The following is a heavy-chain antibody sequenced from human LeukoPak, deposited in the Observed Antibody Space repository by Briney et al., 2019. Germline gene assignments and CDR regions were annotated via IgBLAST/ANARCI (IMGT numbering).Heavy chain of an antibody. CDR3: AREPVGAYYYYGMDV. CDR2: ISYDGSNK. Sequence: GGSLRLSCAASGFTFSNYGMHWVRQAPGKGLEWVAVISYDGSNKYYADSVKGRFTISRDNSKNTLYLQMNSLRAEDTAVYYCAREPVGAYYYYGMDVWGQGTTVTVSS. J-gene: IGHJ6*02. D-gene: IGHD1-26*01. CDR1: GFTFSNYG. V-gene: IGHV3-30*19.